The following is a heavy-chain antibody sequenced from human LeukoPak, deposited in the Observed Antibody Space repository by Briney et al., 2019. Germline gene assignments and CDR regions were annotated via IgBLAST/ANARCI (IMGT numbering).Heavy chain of an antibody. J-gene: IGHJ4*02. CDR2: IYYSGST. D-gene: IGHD6-13*01. V-gene: IGHV4-39*07. CDR1: GGSISSSSYY. CDR3: ARARRIAAADY. Sequence: PTETLSLTCTVSGGSISSSSYYWGWIRQPPGKGLEWIGSIYYSGSTYYNPSLKSRVTISVDTSKNQFSLKLSSVTAADTAVYYRARARRIAAADYWGQGTLLTVSS.